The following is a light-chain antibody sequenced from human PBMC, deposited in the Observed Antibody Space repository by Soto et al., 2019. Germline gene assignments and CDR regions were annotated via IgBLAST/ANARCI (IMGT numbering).Light chain of an antibody. CDR2: AAS. Sequence: DIQMTQSLSSLSASVGDRVTITCRASQSISSDLNWYQQKPGKAPKLLIYAASSLQSGVPSRFSGSGSGTDFTLTISSLQPEDFATYYCQQSYSTPPWTFGQGTKVEIK. J-gene: IGKJ1*01. CDR1: QSISSD. V-gene: IGKV1-39*01. CDR3: QQSYSTPPWT.